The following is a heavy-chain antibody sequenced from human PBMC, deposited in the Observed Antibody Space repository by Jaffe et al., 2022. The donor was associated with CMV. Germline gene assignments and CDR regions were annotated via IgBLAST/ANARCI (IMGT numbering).Heavy chain of an antibody. CDR1: GYTFTSYY. V-gene: IGHV1-46*01. CDR2: INPSGGST. CDR3: ARVSIFGVVTYGMDV. Sequence: QVQLVQSGAEVKKPGASVKVSCKASGYTFTSYYMHWVRQAPGQGLEWMGIINPSGGSTSYAQKFQGRVTMTRDTSTSTVYMELSSLRSEDTAVYYCARVSIFGVVTYGMDVWGQGTTVTVSS. D-gene: IGHD3-3*01. J-gene: IGHJ6*02.